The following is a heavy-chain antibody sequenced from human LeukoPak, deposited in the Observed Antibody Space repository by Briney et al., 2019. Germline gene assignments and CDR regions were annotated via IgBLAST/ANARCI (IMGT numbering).Heavy chain of an antibody. CDR2: IYSGGST. Sequence: GGSLRLSCAASGFTVSSNYMSWVRQAPGKGLEWVSIIYSGGSTYYADSVKGRFTISRDNAKNSLYLQMNSLRAEDTAVYYCARDPPYYYGSGSYYFDYWGQGTLVTVSS. D-gene: IGHD3-10*01. CDR1: GFTVSSNY. CDR3: ARDPPYYYGSGSYYFDY. V-gene: IGHV3-53*01. J-gene: IGHJ4*02.